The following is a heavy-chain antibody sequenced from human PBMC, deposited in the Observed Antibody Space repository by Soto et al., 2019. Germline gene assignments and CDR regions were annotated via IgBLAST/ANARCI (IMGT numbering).Heavy chain of an antibody. J-gene: IGHJ4*02. CDR2: MYYSGAT. CDR3: ASAPVIFGVITIYYFDS. CDR1: GDSMRSESYY. D-gene: IGHD3-3*01. V-gene: IGHV4-39*01. Sequence: SETLSLTCTVSGDSMRSESYYWGWIRQSPGKGLEWIGSMYYSGATYYGPSLKSRVTISVDAPKNQFSLKLNSVTAADTAVYYCASAPVIFGVITIYYFDSWGQGTLVTVS.